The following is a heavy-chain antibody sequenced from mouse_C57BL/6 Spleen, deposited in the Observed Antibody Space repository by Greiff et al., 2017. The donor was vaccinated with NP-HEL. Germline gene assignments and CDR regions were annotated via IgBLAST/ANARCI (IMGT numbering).Heavy chain of an antibody. D-gene: IGHD2-10*01. CDR3: ARGLLRAMDY. CDR2: IDPSDSDT. Sequence: QVQLKQPGAELVKPGASVKLSCKASGYTFTSYWMQWVKQRPGQGLEWIGEIDPSDSDTNYNQKFKGKATLTVDTSSSTAYMQLSSLTSEDSAVYYCARGLLRAMDYWGQGTSVTVSS. J-gene: IGHJ4*01. CDR1: GYTFTSYW. V-gene: IGHV1-50*01.